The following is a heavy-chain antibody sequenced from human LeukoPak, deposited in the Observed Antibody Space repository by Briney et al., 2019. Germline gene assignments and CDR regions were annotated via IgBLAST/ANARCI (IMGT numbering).Heavy chain of an antibody. V-gene: IGHV1-18*01. D-gene: IGHD6-13*01. CDR2: IRSYNGNT. CDR1: GYSFTSYG. Sequence: ASVTVSCKASGYSFTSYGISWVRQAPGQGLEWMGWIRSYNGNTNYAQKLQGRVTMTTDTSTSTVYMELKSLRSDDTAVYYCASAGRIAAAGTMDVWGKGTTVTVSS. CDR3: ASAGRIAAAGTMDV. J-gene: IGHJ6*03.